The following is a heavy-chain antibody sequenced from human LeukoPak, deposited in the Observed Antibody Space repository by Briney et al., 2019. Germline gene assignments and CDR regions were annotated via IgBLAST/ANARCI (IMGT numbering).Heavy chain of an antibody. CDR2: ISTISKTI. V-gene: IGHV3-48*01. J-gene: IGHJ4*03. CDR1: GFTFSRYS. Sequence: GGSLRLSCAASGFTFSRYSMNWVRQAPGKGLEWVAYISTISKTIYSGDSVKGRFSISRDNDKNLLYLQLDSLRVEDTAVYHCATYFDSTGYFEEAYDTWGQGTLVTVSA. D-gene: IGHD3-22*01. CDR3: ATYFDSTGYFEEAYDT.